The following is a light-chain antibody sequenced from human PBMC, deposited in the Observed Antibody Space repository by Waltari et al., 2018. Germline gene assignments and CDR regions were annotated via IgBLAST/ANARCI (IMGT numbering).Light chain of an antibody. Sequence: NFMLTQPHSVSESPGKTVTISCTRSSGSIATTHVRWYQPRPGSAPTTVIYEDNQRLPGVPDRFSGSIDRSSNSASLTISGLKAEDEADYYCQSYDDSNQVFGGGTKLTVL. J-gene: IGLJ2*01. V-gene: IGLV6-57*04. CDR3: QSYDDSNQV. CDR2: EDN. CDR1: SGSIATTH.